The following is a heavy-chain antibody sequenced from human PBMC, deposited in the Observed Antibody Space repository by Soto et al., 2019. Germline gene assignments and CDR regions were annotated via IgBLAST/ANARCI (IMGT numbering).Heavy chain of an antibody. CDR3: VSYDCGDFGRLDY. D-gene: IGHD4-17*01. CDR1: GFTCSGYA. J-gene: IGHJ4*02. CDR2: TSGSGEST. V-gene: IGHV3-23*01. Sequence: EVQLLESGGALVQPGGSLRLSCAASGFTCSGYAMSWVRQAPGKRLAWVSATSGSGESTFYSDSVKRRFTISRDNSKNTLFLQMNSLRAEDAAMYYCVSYDCGDFGRLDYWGQGTLVTVSS.